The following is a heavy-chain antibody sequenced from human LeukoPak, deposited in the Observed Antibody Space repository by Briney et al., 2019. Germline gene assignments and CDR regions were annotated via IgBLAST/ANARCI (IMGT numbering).Heavy chain of an antibody. J-gene: IGHJ4*02. CDR3: APTSEAYTSNWNV. CDR2: INPDSGFT. V-gene: IGHV1-2*02. D-gene: IGHD1-20*01. CDR1: GYRFTDDY. Sequence: ASVKVSCKASGYRFTDDYMHWVRQAPGQGLEWMGWINPDSGFTVYAQKFQGRVTMTRVTSISTAYMEVRRLRSDDTAVYYCAPTSEAYTSNWNVWGQGTLVTVSS.